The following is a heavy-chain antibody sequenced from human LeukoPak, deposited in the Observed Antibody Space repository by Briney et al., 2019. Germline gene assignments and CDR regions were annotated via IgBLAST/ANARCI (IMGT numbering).Heavy chain of an antibody. D-gene: IGHD1-26*01. CDR1: GFTFSNYA. CDR3: ARSMSGRYDF. V-gene: IGHV3-74*01. Sequence: PGGSLRLSCAASGFTFSNYAMSWVRQAPGKGLVWVSRVNEDGSRTDYADSVQGRFSISRDNAKNRLYLQMNSLTVEDTAVYYCARSMSGRYDFWGQGTLVTVSS. CDR2: VNEDGSRT. J-gene: IGHJ4*02.